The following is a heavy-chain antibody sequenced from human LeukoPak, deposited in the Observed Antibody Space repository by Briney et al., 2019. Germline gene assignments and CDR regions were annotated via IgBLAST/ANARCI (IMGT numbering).Heavy chain of an antibody. J-gene: IGHJ4*02. CDR1: GFTFDDYA. CDR2: ISWNSGSI. Sequence: GGSLRLSCAASGFTFDDYAMHWVRQAPGKGLEWVSGISWNSGSIGYADSAKGRFTISRDNAKNSLYLQMNSLRAEDMALYYCAKDTAGIAARAIDYWGQGTLVTVSS. V-gene: IGHV3-9*03. CDR3: AKDTAGIAARAIDY. D-gene: IGHD6-6*01.